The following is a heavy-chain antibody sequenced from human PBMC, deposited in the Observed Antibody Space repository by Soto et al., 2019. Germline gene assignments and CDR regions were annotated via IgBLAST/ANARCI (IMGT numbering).Heavy chain of an antibody. D-gene: IGHD1-7*01. J-gene: IGHJ4*02. Sequence: PGGSLRLSCAASGVTFSSYAMSWVRQDPGKGLEWVSAISGSGRSTYYADSVKGRFTISRDNSKNTLYLQMNSLRGEDTAVYYCAKGKDWNWDYWGQGILVTSPQ. CDR1: GVTFSSYA. CDR2: ISGSGRST. V-gene: IGHV3-23*01. CDR3: AKGKDWNWDY.